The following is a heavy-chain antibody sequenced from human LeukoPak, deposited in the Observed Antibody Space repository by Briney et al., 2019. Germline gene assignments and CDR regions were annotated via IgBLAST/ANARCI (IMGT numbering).Heavy chain of an antibody. CDR2: MNPNSGNT. Sequence: ASVKVSCKASGYTFTSYDINWVRQATGQGLEWMGWMNPNSGNTGYAQKLQGRVTMTTDTSTSTAYMELRSLRSDDTAVYYCARGDFGYYDSSGFDYWGQGTLVTVSS. V-gene: IGHV1-8*02. D-gene: IGHD3-22*01. J-gene: IGHJ4*02. CDR1: GYTFTSYD. CDR3: ARGDFGYYDSSGFDY.